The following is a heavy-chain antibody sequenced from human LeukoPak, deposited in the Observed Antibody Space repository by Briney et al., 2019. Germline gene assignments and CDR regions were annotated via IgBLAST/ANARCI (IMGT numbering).Heavy chain of an antibody. Sequence: GGSLRLSCAASGFTFRTYEMNWVRQAPGKGLEWVSAISGSGGSTYYADSVKGRFTISRDNSKNTLYLQMNSLRAEDTAVYYCAKDVYSPVGCSGYDSDFDYWGQGTLVTVSS. CDR1: GFTFRTYE. D-gene: IGHD5-12*01. CDR3: AKDVYSPVGCSGYDSDFDY. CDR2: ISGSGGST. J-gene: IGHJ4*02. V-gene: IGHV3-23*01.